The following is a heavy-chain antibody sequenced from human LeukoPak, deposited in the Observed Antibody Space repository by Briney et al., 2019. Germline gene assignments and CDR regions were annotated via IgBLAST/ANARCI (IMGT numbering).Heavy chain of an antibody. V-gene: IGHV3-23*01. D-gene: IGHD1-7*01. Sequence: GGSLRLSCTPSGFTFGDYAMSWVRQAPGKGLEWVSAISGSGGSTYYADSVKGRFTISRDNSKNTLYLQMNSLRAEDTAVYYCAKCPNWNYWFDPWGQGTLVTVSS. J-gene: IGHJ5*02. CDR3: AKCPNWNYWFDP. CDR1: GFTFGDYA. CDR2: ISGSGGST.